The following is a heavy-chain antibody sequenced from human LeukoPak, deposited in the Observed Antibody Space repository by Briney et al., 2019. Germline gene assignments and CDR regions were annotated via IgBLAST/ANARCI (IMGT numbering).Heavy chain of an antibody. Sequence: GGSLRLSCAASGFTFSSYWMSWVRQAPGKGLEWVANIKQDGSEKYYVDSVKGRFTISRDNAKNSLYLQMNSLRAEDTAVYYCARDFIRQIKWFDPWGQGTLVTVSS. CDR3: ARDFIRQIKWFDP. V-gene: IGHV3-7*01. J-gene: IGHJ5*02. D-gene: IGHD3-10*01. CDR2: IKQDGSEK. CDR1: GFTFSSYW.